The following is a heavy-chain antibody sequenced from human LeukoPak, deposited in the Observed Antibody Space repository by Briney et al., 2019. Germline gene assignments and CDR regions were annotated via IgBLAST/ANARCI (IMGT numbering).Heavy chain of an antibody. CDR3: ARGYSSSWRRGGYYFDY. D-gene: IGHD6-13*01. V-gene: IGHV4-59*01. CDR2: IYYSGST. J-gene: IGHJ4*02. Sequence: PSETLSLTCTVSGGSISSYYWSWIRQPPGKGLAWIGYIYYSGSTNYNPSLKSRVTISVDTSKNQFSLKLSSVTAADTAVYYCARGYSSSWRRGGYYFDYWGQGTLVTVSS. CDR1: GGSISSYY.